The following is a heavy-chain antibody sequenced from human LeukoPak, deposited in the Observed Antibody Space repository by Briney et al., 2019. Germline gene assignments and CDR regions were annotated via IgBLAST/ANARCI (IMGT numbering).Heavy chain of an antibody. J-gene: IGHJ4*02. CDR2: IYGSGVSI. CDR1: GFTFKDYV. Sequence: GGSLRLSCVASGFTFKDYVMNWVRQAPGKGLEWLATIYGSGVSISYAGSVKGRFTISRDNSNNTLYLQMNSLRAEDTAMYYCAKDLGWELPAEAYWGQGILVTVSS. V-gene: IGHV3-23*01. D-gene: IGHD1-26*01. CDR3: AKDLGWELPAEAY.